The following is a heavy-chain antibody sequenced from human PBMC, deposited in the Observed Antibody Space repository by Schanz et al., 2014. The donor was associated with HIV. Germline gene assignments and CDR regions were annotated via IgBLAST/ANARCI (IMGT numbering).Heavy chain of an antibody. D-gene: IGHD1-26*01. Sequence: VQLVESGGGLVKSGGSLRLSCAASGFTFSSYGMHWVRQAPGKGLEWVSYISSSGSPRYYADSVKGRFTISRDNAKNSLLLQMNSLVAEDTAVYYCARELRSGGSCFNYWGQGAQVTVSS. CDR2: ISSSGSPR. CDR1: GFTFSSYG. V-gene: IGHV3-48*03. J-gene: IGHJ4*02. CDR3: ARELRSGGSCFNY.